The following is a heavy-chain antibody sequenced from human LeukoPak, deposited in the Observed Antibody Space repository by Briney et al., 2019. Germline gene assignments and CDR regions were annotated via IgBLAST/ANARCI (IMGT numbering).Heavy chain of an antibody. D-gene: IGHD2-2*01. CDR1: GFTFSSYS. Sequence: PGGSLRLSCAASGFTFSSYSMNWVRQAPGKGLEWVSYISSSGSTIYYADSVRGRFTISRDNAKNSLYLQMNSLRAEDTAVYYCARDTRRIVAAMPLDAFDIWGQGTMVTVSS. J-gene: IGHJ3*02. V-gene: IGHV3-48*04. CDR2: ISSSGSTI. CDR3: ARDTRRIVAAMPLDAFDI.